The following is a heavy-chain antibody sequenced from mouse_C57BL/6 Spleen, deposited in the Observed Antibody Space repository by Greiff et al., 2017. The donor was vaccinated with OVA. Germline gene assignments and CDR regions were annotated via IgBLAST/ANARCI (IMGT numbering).Heavy chain of an antibody. D-gene: IGHD1-1*01. CDR3: AKGALYGTSMDY. CDR2: ISSGSSTI. CDR1: GFTFSDYG. J-gene: IGHJ4*01. Sequence: DVQLQESGGGLVKPGGSLKLSCAASGFTFSDYGMHWVRQAPEKGLEWVAYISSGSSTIYYADTVKGRFTISRDNAKNTLFLQMTSLRSEDTAMYYCAKGALYGTSMDYWGQGTSVTVSS. V-gene: IGHV5-17*01.